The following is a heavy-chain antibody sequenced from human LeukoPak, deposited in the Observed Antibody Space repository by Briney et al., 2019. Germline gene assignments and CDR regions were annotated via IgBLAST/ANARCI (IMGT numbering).Heavy chain of an antibody. CDR3: VRGYSFGPYGMDV. J-gene: IGHJ6*02. CDR1: GXPSSSYA. CDR2: IRDSGGST. D-gene: IGHD2-15*01. Sequence: GGSLRLSCSASGXPSSSYAMHWVRQAPGKGLEYVSAIRDSGGSTYYADSVKGRFTISRDNSKNTLYLQMSSLRAEDTAVYFCVRGYSFGPYGMDVWGQGTTVTVSS. V-gene: IGHV3-64D*09.